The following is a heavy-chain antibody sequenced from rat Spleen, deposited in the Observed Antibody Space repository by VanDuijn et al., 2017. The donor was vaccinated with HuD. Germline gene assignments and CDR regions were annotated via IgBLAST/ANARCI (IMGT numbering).Heavy chain of an antibody. CDR2: ITNASGRT. CDR3: TQQLGYWFAY. J-gene: IGHJ3*01. Sequence: EVQLVESGGGLVQPGGSLKLSCVASGFTFNNYWMTWIRQAPGKGLEWVASITNASGRTYYPDSVKGRFTISRDNAKSSLYLQMDSLRSEDTATYYCTQQLGYWFAYWGQGTLVTVSS. CDR1: GFTFNNYW. V-gene: IGHV5-31*01. D-gene: IGHD1-10*01.